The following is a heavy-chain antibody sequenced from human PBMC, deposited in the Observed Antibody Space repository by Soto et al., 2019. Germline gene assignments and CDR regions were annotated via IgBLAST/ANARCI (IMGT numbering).Heavy chain of an antibody. CDR1: GGSISSGGYS. V-gene: IGHV4-30-2*01. CDR2: IYHSGST. Sequence: TLSLTCTVSGGSISSGGYSWSWIRQPPGKGLEWIGYIYHSGSTYYNPSLKSRVTISVDRSKNQFSLKLSSVTAADTAVYYCAREGGVGATTGNWFDPWGQGTLVIVSS. J-gene: IGHJ5*02. D-gene: IGHD1-26*01. CDR3: AREGGVGATTGNWFDP.